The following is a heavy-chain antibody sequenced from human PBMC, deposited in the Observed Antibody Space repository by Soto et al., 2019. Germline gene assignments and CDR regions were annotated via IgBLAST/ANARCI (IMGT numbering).Heavy chain of an antibody. Sequence: QVQLVETGGGVVQPGRSLRLSCAASGFTFSSYAMHCVRQAPGKGLEWVAVISYDGSNKYYADSVKGRFTISRDNSKNTLYLQMNSLRAEDTAVYYCARWGYSSSWESWGQGTLVTVSS. J-gene: IGHJ5*02. V-gene: IGHV3-30-3*01. CDR1: GFTFSSYA. CDR3: ARWGYSSSWES. D-gene: IGHD6-13*01. CDR2: ISYDGSNK.